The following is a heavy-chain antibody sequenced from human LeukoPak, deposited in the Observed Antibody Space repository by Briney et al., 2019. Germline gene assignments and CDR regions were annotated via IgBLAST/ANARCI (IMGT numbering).Heavy chain of an antibody. Sequence: SETPSLTCAVYGGSFSGYYWSWIRQPPGKGLEWIGEINHSGSTNYNPSLKSRVTISVDTSKNQFSLKLSSVTAADTAVYYCACVVRGVIDYWAREPWSPSPQ. J-gene: IGHJ4*02. CDR2: INHSGST. V-gene: IGHV4-34*01. CDR3: ACVVRGVIDY. CDR1: GGSFSGYY. D-gene: IGHD3-10*01.